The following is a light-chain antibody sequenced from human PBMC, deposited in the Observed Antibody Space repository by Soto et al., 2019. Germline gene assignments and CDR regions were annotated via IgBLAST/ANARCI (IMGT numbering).Light chain of an antibody. Sequence: QSVLTQPPSVSGAPGQRVTISCTGSSSHIGAGYDVHWYQQLPGTAPKLLIYGNSNRPSGVPDRFSGSKSGTSASLAITGLQAEDEADYYCQSYDSSLSGSVFGGGTKVTVL. CDR2: GNS. J-gene: IGLJ3*02. CDR1: SSHIGAGYD. V-gene: IGLV1-40*01. CDR3: QSYDSSLSGSV.